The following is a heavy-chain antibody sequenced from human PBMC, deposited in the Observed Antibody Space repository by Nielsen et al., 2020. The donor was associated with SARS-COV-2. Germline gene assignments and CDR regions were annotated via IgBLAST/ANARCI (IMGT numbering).Heavy chain of an antibody. Sequence: SETLSLTCTVSGGSISSGGYYWGWIRQHPGKGLEWIGYIYYSGSTYYNPSLKSRVTISVDTSKNQFSLKLSSVTAADTAVYYCARGRYFDWLLGDYWGQGTLVTVSS. CDR2: IYYSGST. D-gene: IGHD3-9*01. CDR1: GGSISSGGYY. V-gene: IGHV4-31*03. CDR3: ARGRYFDWLLGDY. J-gene: IGHJ4*02.